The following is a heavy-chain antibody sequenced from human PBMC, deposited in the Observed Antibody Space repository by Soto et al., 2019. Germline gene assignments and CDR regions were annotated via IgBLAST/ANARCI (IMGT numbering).Heavy chain of an antibody. CDR1: GFTFDDYT. J-gene: IGHJ6*02. D-gene: IGHD5-18*01. CDR3: AKERGSAMGGCMDV. V-gene: IGHV3-43*01. Sequence: EVQLVESGGVVVQPGGSLRLSCAASGFTFDDYTMHWVRQAPGKGLEWVSLISWDGGSTYYADSVKGRFTISRDNSKNSLYLQMNSLRTEDTALYYCAKERGSAMGGCMDVWGQGTTVTVSS. CDR2: ISWDGGST.